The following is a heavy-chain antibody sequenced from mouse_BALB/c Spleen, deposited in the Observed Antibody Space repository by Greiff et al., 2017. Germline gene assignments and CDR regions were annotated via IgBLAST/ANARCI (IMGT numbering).Heavy chain of an antibody. V-gene: IGHV3-8*02. J-gene: IGHJ3*01. CDR3: ARYLTTATPFAY. CDR2: ISYSGST. D-gene: IGHD1-2*01. Sequence: EVKLQESGPSLVKPSQTLSLTCSVTGDSITSGYWNWIRKFPGNKLEYMGYISYSGSTYYNPSLKSRISITRDTSKNQYYLQLNSVTTEDTATYYCARYLTTATPFAYWGQGTLVTVSA. CDR1: GDSITSGY.